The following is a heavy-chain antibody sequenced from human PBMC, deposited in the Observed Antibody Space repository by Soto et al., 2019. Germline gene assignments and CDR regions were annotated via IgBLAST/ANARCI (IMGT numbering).Heavy chain of an antibody. CDR3: ARDRKCEPLPY. CDR1: GYTFSRYG. V-gene: IGHV1-18*01. J-gene: IGHJ4*02. CDR2: INGNTGHT. Sequence: QVQLVQSGAEVREPGASVKVSCKTSGYTFSRYGITWVRQAPGQGLEWMGWINGNTGHTIYAMNLEDRLTISTATSTSTAYVELRSLKSDDPAVYYCARDRKCEPLPYWGQVTLVTVSS.